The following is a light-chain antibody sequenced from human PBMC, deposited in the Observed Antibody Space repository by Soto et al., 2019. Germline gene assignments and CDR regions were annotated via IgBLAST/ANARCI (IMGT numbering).Light chain of an antibody. V-gene: IGKV3-20*01. CDR3: QQYGSSPPYT. J-gene: IGKJ2*01. Sequence: EIVLTQSPGTLSLSPGERATLSCRASQSVSSSYLAWYQQKPGQAPRLLIYGASSRPTGIPDRFSGSGSGVDFILTVSRLEPEDFAVYYCQQYGSSPPYTFGQGTKLEIK. CDR2: GAS. CDR1: QSVSSSY.